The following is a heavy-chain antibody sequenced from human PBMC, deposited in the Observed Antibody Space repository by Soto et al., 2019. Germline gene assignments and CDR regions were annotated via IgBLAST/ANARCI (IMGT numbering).Heavy chain of an antibody. D-gene: IGHD3-3*01. J-gene: IGHJ4*02. V-gene: IGHV3-48*01. CDR2: ISSSSSTI. CDR3: ARNYDFWSGFYFDY. CDR1: GFTFSSYS. Sequence: EVQLVESGGGLVQPGGSLRLSCAASGFTFSSYSMNWVRQAPGKGLEWVSYISSSSSTIYYADSVKGRFTISRDNAKNSLYLQMNSLRAEDTAVYYCARNYDFWSGFYFDYWGQGTLVTVS.